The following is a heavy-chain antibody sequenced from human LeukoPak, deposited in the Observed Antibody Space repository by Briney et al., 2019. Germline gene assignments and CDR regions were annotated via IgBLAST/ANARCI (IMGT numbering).Heavy chain of an antibody. CDR2: IYSGGST. J-gene: IGHJ3*02. Sequence: GGSLRLSCAASGFTFSNHGMNWVRQAPGKGLEWVSIIYSGGSTFYADSVKGRFTISRDNSKNTLYLQMNSLRAEDTAVYYCARGGSYLSAFDIWGQGTMVTVSS. CDR1: GFTFSNHG. D-gene: IGHD1-26*01. CDR3: ARGGSYLSAFDI. V-gene: IGHV3-53*01.